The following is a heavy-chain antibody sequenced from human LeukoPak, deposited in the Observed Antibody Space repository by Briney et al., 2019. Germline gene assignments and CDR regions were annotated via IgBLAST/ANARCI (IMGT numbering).Heavy chain of an antibody. J-gene: IGHJ4*02. Sequence: PGGSLRLSCAASGFTFSSYAMHWVRQAPGKGLEWVAVISYDGSNKYYADSVKGRFTISRDNSKNTLYLQMNSLRAEDTAVYYCARGRERVLLWFGELGYYFDYWGQGTLVTVSS. CDR1: GFTFSSYA. CDR3: ARGRERVLLWFGELGYYFDY. CDR2: ISYDGSNK. D-gene: IGHD3-10*01. V-gene: IGHV3-30*04.